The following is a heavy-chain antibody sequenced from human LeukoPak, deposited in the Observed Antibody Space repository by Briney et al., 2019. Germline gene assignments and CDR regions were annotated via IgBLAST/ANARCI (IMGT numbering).Heavy chain of an antibody. Sequence: PGRSLRLSCAASGFTFSSYGMHWVRQAPGKGLEWVAVISYDGSNKYYADSVKGRFTISRDNSKNTLYLQMNSLRAEDTAVYYCAKDSGYDPVGNVWGQGTTVTVSS. D-gene: IGHD5-12*01. CDR1: GFTFSSYG. J-gene: IGHJ6*02. V-gene: IGHV3-30*18. CDR2: ISYDGSNK. CDR3: AKDSGYDPVGNV.